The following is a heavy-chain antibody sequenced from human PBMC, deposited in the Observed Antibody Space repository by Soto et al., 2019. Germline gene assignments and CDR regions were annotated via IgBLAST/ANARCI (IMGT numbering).Heavy chain of an antibody. CDR2: VYYSGST. CDR3: ARHQYYYDSSGYTLDY. V-gene: IGHV4-39*01. Sequence: KPSETLSLTCTVSGGSISSSTYYWGRIRQPLGKGLEWIGSVYYSGSTYYNPSLKSRVTISVDTSNNQFSLKLNSVTAADTAVYYCARHQYYYDSSGYTLDYWGQGTLDTVSS. J-gene: IGHJ4*02. D-gene: IGHD3-22*01. CDR1: GGSISSSTYY.